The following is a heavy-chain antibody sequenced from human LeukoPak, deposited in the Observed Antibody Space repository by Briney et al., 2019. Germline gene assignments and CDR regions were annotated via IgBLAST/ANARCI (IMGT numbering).Heavy chain of an antibody. CDR3: ASTTSRTLWFGELS. J-gene: IGHJ4*02. V-gene: IGHV3-21*01. CDR1: GLTFSGYI. CDR2: ISSSSSYI. Sequence: GGSLRLSCAGSGLTFSGYIMTWVRQTPGKGLEWVSSISSSSSYIYYADSVKGRFTISRDNAKNSLYLQMNSLRAKDTAVYYCASTTSRTLWFGELSWGQGTLVTVSS. D-gene: IGHD3-10*01.